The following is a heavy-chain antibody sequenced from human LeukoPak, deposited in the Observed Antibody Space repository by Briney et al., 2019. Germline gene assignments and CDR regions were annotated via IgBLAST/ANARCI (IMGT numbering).Heavy chain of an antibody. Sequence: SETLSLTCTVSGGSVSSGSYYWGWVRQPPGRGLEWIGYIYYSGRTNYNPSLKSRVTISVDTSKNQFSLKLSSVTAADTAVYYCARDPYGSGTGFDYWGQGTLVTVSS. D-gene: IGHD3-10*01. V-gene: IGHV4-61*01. J-gene: IGHJ4*02. CDR1: GGSVSSGSYY. CDR3: ARDPYGSGTGFDY. CDR2: IYYSGRT.